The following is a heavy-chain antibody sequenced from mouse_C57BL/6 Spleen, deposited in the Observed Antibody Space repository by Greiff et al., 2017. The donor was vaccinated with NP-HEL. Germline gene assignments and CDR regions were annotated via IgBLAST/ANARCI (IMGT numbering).Heavy chain of an antibody. J-gene: IGHJ4*01. V-gene: IGHV5-17*01. CDR2: ISSGSSTI. Sequence: DVHLVESGGGLVKPGGSLKLSCAASGFTFSDYGMHWVRQAPEKGLEWVAYISSGSSTIYYADTVKGRFTISRDNAKNTLFLQMTSLRSEDTAMYYCARGTTVVATWDYYAMDYWGQGTSVTVSS. CDR3: ARGTTVVATWDYYAMDY. D-gene: IGHD1-1*01. CDR1: GFTFSDYG.